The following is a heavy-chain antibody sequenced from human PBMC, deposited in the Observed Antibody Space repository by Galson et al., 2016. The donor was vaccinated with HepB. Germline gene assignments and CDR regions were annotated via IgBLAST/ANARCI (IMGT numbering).Heavy chain of an antibody. CDR2: ISPYSGNT. D-gene: IGHD3-10*01. V-gene: IGHV1-18*04. CDR3: ARVRFGDFYDALDF. Sequence: SVKVSCKASGYSFSRNGIDWVRQAPGQGLEWMGWISPYSGNTKYVQKFQGRVTMTTDTSTNTVYLELRNLGSDDTTVYYCARVRFGDFYDALDFWGQGTKVIVSS. CDR1: GYSFSRNG. J-gene: IGHJ3*01.